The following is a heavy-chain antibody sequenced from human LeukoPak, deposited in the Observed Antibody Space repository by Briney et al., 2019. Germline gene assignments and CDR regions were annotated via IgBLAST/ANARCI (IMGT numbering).Heavy chain of an antibody. V-gene: IGHV3-30*02. Sequence: GGSLRLSCAASGFTFSSYGMHWVRQAPGKGLEWVAFIRYDGSNKYYADSVKGRFTISRDNSKNTLYLQMNSLRAEDTAVYYCAKDREDDYSPFDPWGQGTLVTVSS. CDR3: AKDREDDYSPFDP. CDR2: IRYDGSNK. J-gene: IGHJ5*02. D-gene: IGHD4-11*01. CDR1: GFTFSSYG.